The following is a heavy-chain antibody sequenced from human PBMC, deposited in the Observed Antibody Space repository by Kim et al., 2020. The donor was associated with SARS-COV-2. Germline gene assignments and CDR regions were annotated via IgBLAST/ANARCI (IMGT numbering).Heavy chain of an antibody. CDR1: GGTFSSYA. V-gene: IGHV1-69*13. Sequence: SVKVSCKASGGTFSSYAISLVRQAPGQGLEWMGGIIPIFGTANYAQKFQGRVTITADESTSTAYMELSSLRSEDTAVYYCARETYYDILTGYHTYYYYGMDVWGQGTTVTVSS. CDR3: ARETYYDILTGYHTYYYYGMDV. CDR2: IIPIFGTA. D-gene: IGHD3-9*01. J-gene: IGHJ6*02.